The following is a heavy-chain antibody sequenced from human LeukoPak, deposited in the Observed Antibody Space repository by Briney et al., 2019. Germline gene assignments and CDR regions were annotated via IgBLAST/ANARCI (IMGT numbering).Heavy chain of an antibody. Sequence: PGGSLRLSCAASGFTFSSYGMHWVRQAPGKGLEWVAVIWYDGSNKYYADSVKGRFTISRDNSKNTLYLQMNSLRAEDTAVYYCARDNPPPYSSGWYERGGDFDYWGQGTLVTVSS. D-gene: IGHD6-19*01. CDR1: GFTFSSYG. CDR3: ARDNPPPYSSGWYERGGDFDY. V-gene: IGHV3-33*01. J-gene: IGHJ4*02. CDR2: IWYDGSNK.